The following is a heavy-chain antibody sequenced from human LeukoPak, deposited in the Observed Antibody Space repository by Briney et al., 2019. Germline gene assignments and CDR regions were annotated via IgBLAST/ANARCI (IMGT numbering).Heavy chain of an antibody. J-gene: IGHJ4*02. D-gene: IGHD5-18*01. Sequence: GGSLRLSCAASGFTFISYGMSWVRQAPGKGLEWVSAISGSGGTTNYADSVKGRFIISRDNSKNMLYLQLNSLRADDTAVYYCAKWIQLWSRGFDYWGQGTLVTVSS. CDR1: GFTFISYG. CDR3: AKWIQLWSRGFDY. V-gene: IGHV3-23*01. CDR2: ISGSGGTT.